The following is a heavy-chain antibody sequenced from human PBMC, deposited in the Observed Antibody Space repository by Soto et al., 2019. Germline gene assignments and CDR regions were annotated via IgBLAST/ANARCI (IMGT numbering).Heavy chain of an antibody. CDR3: ARGYSIAGGPLTPAHY. CDR2: INPSGGST. Sequence: ASVKVSCKASGNTVPNYAMHWVRQAPGQGLEWMGIINPSGGSTSYAQKFQGRVTMTRDTSTSTVYMELSSLRSEDTAVYYCARGYSIAGGPLTPAHYWGQGTLVTVSS. J-gene: IGHJ4*02. D-gene: IGHD6-6*01. V-gene: IGHV1-46*01. CDR1: GNTVPNYA.